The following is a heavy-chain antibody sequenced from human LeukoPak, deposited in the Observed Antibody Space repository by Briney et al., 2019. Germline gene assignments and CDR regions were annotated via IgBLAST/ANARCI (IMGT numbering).Heavy chain of an antibody. J-gene: IGHJ4*02. Sequence: GGSLRLSGAASGLPFEDYGMSWVRNSPGKGLEGVSGFNWNGRRCGYAESVKRRFTTSRDNAKNSLYLQMNTLRAEDTALYYCARAVSNSGWYGSVDYWGQGTLVTVSS. CDR1: GLPFEDYG. CDR3: ARAVSNSGWYGSVDY. CDR2: FNWNGRRC. D-gene: IGHD6-19*01. V-gene: IGHV3-20*04.